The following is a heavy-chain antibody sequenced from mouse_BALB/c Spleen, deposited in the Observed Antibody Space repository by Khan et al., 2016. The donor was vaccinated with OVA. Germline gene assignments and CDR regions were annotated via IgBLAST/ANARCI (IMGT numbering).Heavy chain of an antibody. CDR1: GFNIKDYY. J-gene: IGHJ3*01. Sequence: VQLKQSGAELVRPGALVKLSCKASGFNIKDYYIHWVKQRHEQGLEWIGWIDPENGNDIYDPKFQGKASITADTSSNTAYLQLNSLTSEDTAVYYCARSGYEAWFAYWGQGTLVSVSA. CDR2: IDPENGND. CDR3: ARSGYEAWFAY. D-gene: IGHD3-1*01. V-gene: IGHV14-1*02.